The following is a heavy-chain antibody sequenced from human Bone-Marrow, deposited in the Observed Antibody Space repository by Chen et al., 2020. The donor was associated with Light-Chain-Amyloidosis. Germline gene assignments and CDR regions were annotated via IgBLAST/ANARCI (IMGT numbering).Heavy chain of an antibody. V-gene: IGHV5-51*01. D-gene: IGHD5-12*01. CDR2: IYPDDSDA. Sequence: EVQLEQSGPEVKTPGESLKISCKGSGYTFPNYWIGWVRQRPGKGLEWMGVIYPDDSDARYSPSFEGQVTISADKSITTAYLQWRSLKASDTAMYYCARRRDGYNFDYWGQGTLVTVSS. CDR3: ARRRDGYNFDY. J-gene: IGHJ4*02. CDR1: GYTFPNYW.